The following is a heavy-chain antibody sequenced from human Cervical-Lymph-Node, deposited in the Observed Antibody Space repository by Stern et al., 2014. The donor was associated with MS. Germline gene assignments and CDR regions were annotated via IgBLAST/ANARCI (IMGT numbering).Heavy chain of an antibody. Sequence: QVQLQESGPGLVKPSETLSLTCTVSGGGSISNYYWSWIRQPPGKGLEWIRYIYSSGSTNYNPSLKSRVTISVDTSKNQFSLKLSSVTAADTAVYYCARGPFGSSFDYWGQGTLVTVSS. CDR1: GGGSISNYY. CDR3: ARGPFGSSFDY. V-gene: IGHV4-59*01. J-gene: IGHJ4*02. D-gene: IGHD6-13*01. CDR2: IYSSGST.